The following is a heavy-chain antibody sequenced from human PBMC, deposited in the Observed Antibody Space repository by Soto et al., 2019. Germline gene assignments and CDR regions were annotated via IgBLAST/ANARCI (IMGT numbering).Heavy chain of an antibody. V-gene: IGHV4-30-4*01. CDR2: IYKSTTT. CDR1: GDSISTVDYF. D-gene: IGHD2-15*01. J-gene: IGHJ5*01. CDR3: ARGRYCLTGRCFPNWFDS. Sequence: SETLSLTCSVSGDSISTVDYFWAWIRQPPGQALEYIGYIYKSTTTYYNPSFESRVAISLDASKSQFSLNVTSVTAADTAVYFCARGRYCLTGRCFPNWFDSWGQGTLVTVSS.